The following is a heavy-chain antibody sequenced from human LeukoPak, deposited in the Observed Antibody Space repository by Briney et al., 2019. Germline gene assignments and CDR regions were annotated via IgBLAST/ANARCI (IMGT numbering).Heavy chain of an antibody. J-gene: IGHJ4*02. CDR1: GFTFSSYS. CDR2: ISSSSSYI. V-gene: IGHV3-21*01. D-gene: IGHD5-12*01. Sequence: GGSLRLSCAASGFTFSSYSMNWVRQAPGKGLEWVSSISSSSSYIYYADSVKGRFTFSRDNAKNSLYLQMNSLRAEDTAVYYCARWGGYSGYDSDYWGQGTLVTVSS. CDR3: ARWGGYSGYDSDY.